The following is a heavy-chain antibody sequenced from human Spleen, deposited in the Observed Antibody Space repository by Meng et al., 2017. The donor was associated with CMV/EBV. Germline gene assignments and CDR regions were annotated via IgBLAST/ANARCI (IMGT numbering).Heavy chain of an antibody. CDR2: IKQSRSEK. Sequence: GESLKISCTASGFTLSNYCMSRVRQAPGKGLEWVANIKQSRSEKYYVDSVKGRFTISRDNANNLLYLQMNSLTAGDTAVYHCARDRGVGYYDSSGYFNWGQGTLVTVSS. J-gene: IGHJ4*02. D-gene: IGHD3-22*01. V-gene: IGHV3-7*01. CDR1: GFTLSNYC. CDR3: ARDRGVGYYDSSGYFN.